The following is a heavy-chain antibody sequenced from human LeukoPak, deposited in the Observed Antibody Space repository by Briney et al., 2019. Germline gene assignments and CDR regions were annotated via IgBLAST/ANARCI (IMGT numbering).Heavy chain of an antibody. CDR1: GFTFSSYG. D-gene: IGHD2-21*02. J-gene: IGHJ4*02. V-gene: IGHV3-30*02. Sequence: GGSLRLSCAASGFTFSSYGMHWVRQAPGKGLEWVAFIRYDGNSKYYADSVKGRFTISRDNAKNSLYLQMNSLRAEDTAVYYCARDLVVTALTDYWGQGTLVTVSS. CDR2: IRYDGNSK. CDR3: ARDLVVTALTDY.